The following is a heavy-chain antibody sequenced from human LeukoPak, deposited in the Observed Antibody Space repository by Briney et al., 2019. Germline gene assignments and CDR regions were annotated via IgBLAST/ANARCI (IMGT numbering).Heavy chain of an antibody. V-gene: IGHV4-59*08. Sequence: SETLSLTCTVSGGSISSYYWSWIRQPPGKGLEWIGYIYYSGSTNYNPSLKSRVTISVDTSKNQFPLKLSSVTAADTAVYYCARLALDAFDIWGQGTMVTVSS. CDR3: ARLALDAFDI. CDR2: IYYSGST. J-gene: IGHJ3*02. CDR1: GGSISSYY.